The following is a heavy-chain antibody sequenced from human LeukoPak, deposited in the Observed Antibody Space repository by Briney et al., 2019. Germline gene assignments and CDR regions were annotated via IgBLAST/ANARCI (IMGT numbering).Heavy chain of an antibody. D-gene: IGHD3-10*01. J-gene: IGHJ4*02. CDR3: ARKGFTMVRGVGIDY. V-gene: IGHV4-34*01. CDR2: INHSGST. CDR1: GGSFSGYY. Sequence: SETLSLTCAVYGGSFSGYYWSWIRQPPGKGLEWIGEINHSGSTNYNPSLKSRVTISVDTSKNQFSLKLSSVTAADTAVYYCARKGFTMVRGVGIDYWGQGTLVTVSS.